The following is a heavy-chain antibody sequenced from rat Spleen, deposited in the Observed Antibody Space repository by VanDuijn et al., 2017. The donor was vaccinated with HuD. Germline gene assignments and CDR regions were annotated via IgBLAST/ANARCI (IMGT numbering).Heavy chain of an antibody. J-gene: IGHJ2*01. D-gene: IGHD1-11*01. Sequence: EVQLVESDGGLVQPGRSLKLSCAASGFTFSDYYMAWVRQAPTKGLEWVATISYDGLKTYYRDSVKGRFTISREIAKSILFLEMDSLRSEDMATYYWARPTDGIAWFAYWGQGVMVTVYS. CDR2: ISYDGLKT. V-gene: IGHV5-29*01. CDR3: ARPTDGIAWFAY. CDR1: GFTFSDYY.